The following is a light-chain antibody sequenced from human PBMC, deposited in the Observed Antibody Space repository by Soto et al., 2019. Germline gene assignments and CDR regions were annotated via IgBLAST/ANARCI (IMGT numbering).Light chain of an antibody. CDR2: DAS. J-gene: IGKJ1*01. Sequence: EIVMTQSPATLSLSPGERATLSCRASQSVGKYLVWYQQKPGQAPRLLIYDASNRATGIPARFSGSGSGTDFTLTISSLEPEDFAVYYCQQRTNWPWTFGQGTTVEIK. CDR3: QQRTNWPWT. V-gene: IGKV3-11*01. CDR1: QSVGKY.